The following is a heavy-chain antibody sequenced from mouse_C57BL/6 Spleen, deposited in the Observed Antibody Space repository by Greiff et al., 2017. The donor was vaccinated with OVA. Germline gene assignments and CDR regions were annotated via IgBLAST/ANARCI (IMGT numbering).Heavy chain of an antibody. CDR2: IDPSDSET. CDR1: GYTFTSYW. D-gene: IGHD1-1*01. J-gene: IGHJ2*01. Sequence: QVQLQQPGAELVRPGSSVKLSCKASGYTFTSYWMHWVKQRPIQGLEWIGNIDPSDSETHYNQKFKDKATLTVDKSSSTAYMQLSSLTSEDSAVYYCERSGYYGSSSLGYWGQGTTLTVSS. V-gene: IGHV1-52*01. CDR3: ERSGYYGSSSLGY.